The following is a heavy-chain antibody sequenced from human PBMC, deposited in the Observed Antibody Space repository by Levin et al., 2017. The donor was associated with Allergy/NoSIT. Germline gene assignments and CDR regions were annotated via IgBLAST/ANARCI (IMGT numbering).Heavy chain of an antibody. V-gene: IGHV3-53*01. CDR3: ARDEGQLFYFDY. J-gene: IGHJ4*02. CDR2: LYPGGGT. CDR1: GFSVSITY. Sequence: LTCAASGFSVSITYMNWVRQAPGKGLEWVSVLYPGGGTYYAASVEGRFTISRDDSKNTLYLQMDSLRAEDTAVYYCARDEGQLFYFDYWGQGTLVTVSS. D-gene: IGHD1-1*01.